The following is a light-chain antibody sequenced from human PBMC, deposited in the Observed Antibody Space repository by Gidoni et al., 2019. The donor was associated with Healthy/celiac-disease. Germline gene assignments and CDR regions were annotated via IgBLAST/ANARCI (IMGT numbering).Light chain of an antibody. CDR3: QQYNNWPPAYT. CDR2: GAS. V-gene: IGKV3-15*01. J-gene: IGKJ2*01. CDR1: QSVSSN. Sequence: EIVMTQSPATLSVSPGESATLSCRASQSVSSNLAWYQQKPGQGPRLLIYGASTRATGIPARFSGSGSGTEFTLTISSLQSEDFAVYYCQQYNNWPPAYTFGQGTKLEIK.